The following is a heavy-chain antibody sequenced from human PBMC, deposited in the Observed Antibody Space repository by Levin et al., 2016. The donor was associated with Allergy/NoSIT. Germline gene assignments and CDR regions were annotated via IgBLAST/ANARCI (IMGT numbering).Heavy chain of an antibody. D-gene: IGHD1-1*01. V-gene: IGHV4-59*08. Sequence: SETLSLTCTVSGDSVISPYWNWVRQFPGGTLEWIGYVYYTGIASYNPSLASRVTMSIDTSKNQFSLELTSVTAADTAIYFCARMDNIYYFDLWGQGALVTVSA. J-gene: IGHJ4*02. CDR2: VYYTGIA. CDR3: ARMDNIYYFDL. CDR1: GDSVISPY.